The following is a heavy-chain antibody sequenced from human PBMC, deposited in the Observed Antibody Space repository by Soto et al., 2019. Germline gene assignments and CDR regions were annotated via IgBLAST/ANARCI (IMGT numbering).Heavy chain of an antibody. Sequence: PGGSLRLSCAASGFTFSSHWMHWVRQAPGKGLVWVSRINSDGSSTSYADSVKGRFTISRDNAKNTLYLQMNSLRAEDTAVYYCARVVVVPANPLDYYYMDVWGKGTTVTVSS. CDR3: ARVVVVPANPLDYYYMDV. D-gene: IGHD2-15*01. J-gene: IGHJ6*03. V-gene: IGHV3-74*01. CDR2: INSDGSST. CDR1: GFTFSSHW.